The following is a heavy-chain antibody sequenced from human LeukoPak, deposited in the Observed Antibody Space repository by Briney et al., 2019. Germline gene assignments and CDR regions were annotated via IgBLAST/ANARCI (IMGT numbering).Heavy chain of an antibody. J-gene: IGHJ4*02. CDR2: IYYSGST. CDR3: ARLILRGDFFDY. D-gene: IGHD3/OR15-3a*01. CDR1: GGSISRGDYY. V-gene: IGHV4-30-4*01. Sequence: SQTLSLTCTVSGGSISRGDYYWSWIRQPPGKGLEWIGYIYYSGSTSYSPSLKSRVTISVDTSKNQFSLKLSSVTAADTAVYYCARLILRGDFFDYWGQGTLITGSS.